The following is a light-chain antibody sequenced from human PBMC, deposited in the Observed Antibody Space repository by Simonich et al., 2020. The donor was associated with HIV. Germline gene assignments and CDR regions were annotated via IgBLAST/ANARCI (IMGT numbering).Light chain of an antibody. CDR1: QSLLHTDGYYY. V-gene: IGKV2-28*01. CDR2: LGS. J-gene: IGKJ3*01. Sequence: DIVMTQSPLSLSVTPGEPASISCRSSQSLLHTDGYYYLAWYLQKPGQSPQLLIYLGSNRASGVPDRFSGSGSGTDFTLKISRVEAEDVGVYYCMQARQTPFTFGPGTKVDIK. CDR3: MQARQTPFT.